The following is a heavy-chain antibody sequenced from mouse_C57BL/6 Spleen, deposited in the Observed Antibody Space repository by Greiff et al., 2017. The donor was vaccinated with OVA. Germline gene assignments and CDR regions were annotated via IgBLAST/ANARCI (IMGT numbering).Heavy chain of an antibody. CDR2: IYPGSGST. CDR3: AFYDYDDWYYEV. D-gene: IGHD2-4*01. V-gene: IGHV1-55*01. CDR1: GYTFTSSW. J-gene: IGHJ1*03. Sequence: QVQLQQPGAELVKPGASVKMSCKASGYTFTSSWITWVKQRPGQGLEWIGDIYPGSGSTNYNEKFKSKATLTVDTSSSTAYKQLISLTSENSAVYYFAFYDYDDWYYEVWGTGTTVTVSS.